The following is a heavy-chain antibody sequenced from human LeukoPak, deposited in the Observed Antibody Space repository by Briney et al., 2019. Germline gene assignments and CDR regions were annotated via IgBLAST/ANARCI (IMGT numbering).Heavy chain of an antibody. Sequence: GGSLRLSCAASGFTFSSYSMNWVRQAPGKGLEWVSYISSSSSTIYYADSVKGRFTISRDNAKNSLYLQMNSLRAEDTAVYYCARSVRYSSSWYPRYFDYWGQGTLVTVSS. CDR1: GFTFSSYS. V-gene: IGHV3-48*04. CDR3: ARSVRYSSSWYPRYFDY. J-gene: IGHJ4*02. CDR2: ISSSSSTI. D-gene: IGHD6-13*01.